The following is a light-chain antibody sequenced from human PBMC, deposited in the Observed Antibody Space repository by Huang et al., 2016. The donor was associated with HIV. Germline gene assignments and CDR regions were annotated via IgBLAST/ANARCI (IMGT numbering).Light chain of an antibody. CDR1: QGISNF. V-gene: IGKV1-9*01. J-gene: IGKJ4*01. CDR3: QQLNSYPLT. CDR2: AAA. Sequence: IQLTQSPSSLSASVGARVTITCRASQGISNFLGWYQQKPGKAPKLLISAAAILQSWVPSMFSGSGSGTDFTLTIGSRQPEDFATYYCQQLNSYPLTFGGGTKVEIK.